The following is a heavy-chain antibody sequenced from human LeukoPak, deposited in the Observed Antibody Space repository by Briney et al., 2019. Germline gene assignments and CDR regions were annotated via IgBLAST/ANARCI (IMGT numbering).Heavy chain of an antibody. CDR1: GGSFSGYY. CDR3: ARDRGGSPLTSYYYYYGMDV. CDR2: INHSGST. J-gene: IGHJ6*02. Sequence: SETLSLTCAVYGGSFSGYYWSWIRQPPGKGLEWIGEINHSGSTNYNPSLKSRVTISVDTSKNQSSLKLSSVTAADTAAYYCARDRGGSPLTSYYYYYGMDVWGQGTTVTVSS. V-gene: IGHV4-34*01. D-gene: IGHD4-17*01.